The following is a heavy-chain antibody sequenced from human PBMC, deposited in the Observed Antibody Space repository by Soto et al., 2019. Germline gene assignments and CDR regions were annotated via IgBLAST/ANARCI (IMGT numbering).Heavy chain of an antibody. CDR2: ISPYNSKT. J-gene: IGHJ4*02. V-gene: IGHV1-18*01. CDR1: GYTFSSYD. Sequence: ASVKVSCKASGYTFSSYDITWVRQAPGQGLEWMGWISPYNSKTNYAQKLQGRVTMTTDTSTTTAYMELRRLKYDDADVYYCARCRYGSNGYHQACFERWGQGTLVTVSS. D-gene: IGHD3-22*01. CDR3: ARCRYGSNGYHQACFER.